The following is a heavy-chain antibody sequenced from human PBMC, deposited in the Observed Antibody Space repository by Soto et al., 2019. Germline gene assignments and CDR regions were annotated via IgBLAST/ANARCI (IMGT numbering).Heavy chain of an antibody. CDR2: MNPNSGNT. D-gene: IGHD6-13*01. CDR1: GYTFTSYD. CDR3: ARADVQQQLVPPLIDY. Sequence: ASVKVSCKASGYTFTSYDINWVRQATGQGLEWMGWMNPNSGNTGYAQKFQGRVTMTRNTSISTAYMELSSLRSEDTAVYYCARADVQQQLVPPLIDYWGQGTLVTVSS. J-gene: IGHJ4*02. V-gene: IGHV1-8*01.